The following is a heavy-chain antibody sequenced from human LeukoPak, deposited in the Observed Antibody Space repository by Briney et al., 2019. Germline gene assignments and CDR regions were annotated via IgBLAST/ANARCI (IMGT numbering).Heavy chain of an antibody. CDR2: IGGSGGRT. CDR1: GFTFSSYA. Sequence: GGSLRLSCAASGFTFSSYAMSWVRQAPGKGLEWVSAIGGSGGRTYYAESVKGRFTISRDNNENTLYLQMNSLRAEDTAVYYCAKAAQVAGRPNLGGHFDYWGQGTLVTVSS. CDR3: AKAAQVAGRPNLGGHFDY. D-gene: IGHD6-6*01. J-gene: IGHJ4*02. V-gene: IGHV3-23*01.